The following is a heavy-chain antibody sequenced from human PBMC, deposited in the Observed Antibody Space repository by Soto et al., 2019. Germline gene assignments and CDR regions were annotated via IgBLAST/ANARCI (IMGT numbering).Heavy chain of an antibody. CDR3: SPLRCSSTSCHYFDY. J-gene: IGHJ4*02. CDR2: IYPGDYDT. CDR1: RYRFPTYW. D-gene: IGHD2-15*01. Sequence: GESLKIYCKGSRYRFPTYWIGWVRRMPGKVLEWMGIIYPGDYDTRYSPAFQAQGTVSADNSIRTAYPQWTSVRASATANYYCSPLRCSSTSCHYFDYWGQGTLVTGCS. V-gene: IGHV5-51*01.